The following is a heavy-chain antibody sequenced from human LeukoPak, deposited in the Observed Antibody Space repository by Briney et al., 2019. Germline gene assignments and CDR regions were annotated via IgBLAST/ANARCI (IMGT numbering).Heavy chain of an antibody. CDR2: AYAPGGAT. J-gene: IGHJ1*01. D-gene: IGHD3-16*02. CDR3: ARDLGLGDLSPLAY. CDR1: GFTLISNY. Sequence: RGSLRLSCVASGFTLISNYISWVRQSPGHLLDWLPGAYAPGGATFCPDSGQIRFTVSRDDSRNTVYLDIRNLRGDDTVIYFCARDLGLGDLSPLAYWGQGTLVTVSS. V-gene: IGHV3-53*01.